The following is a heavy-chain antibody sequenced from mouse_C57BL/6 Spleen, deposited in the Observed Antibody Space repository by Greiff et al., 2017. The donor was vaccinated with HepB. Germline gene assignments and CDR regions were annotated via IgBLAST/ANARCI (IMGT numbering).Heavy chain of an antibody. Sequence: QVQLQQPGAELVKPGASVKMSCKASGYTFTSYWITWVKQRPGQGLEWIGDIYPGSGSTNYNEKFKSKATLTVYISSSTAYMQLSSLTSEDSAVYYCAREGLYDYDGAWFAYWGQGTLVTVSA. CDR1: GYTFTSYW. V-gene: IGHV1-55*01. CDR2: IYPGSGST. J-gene: IGHJ3*01. D-gene: IGHD2-4*01. CDR3: AREGLYDYDGAWFAY.